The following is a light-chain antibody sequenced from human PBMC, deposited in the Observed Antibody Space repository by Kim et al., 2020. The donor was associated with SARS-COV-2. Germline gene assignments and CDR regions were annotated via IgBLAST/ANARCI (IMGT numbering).Light chain of an antibody. V-gene: IGKV1-16*02. Sequence: ATGGGKGTITWRGRQDNYNEVAWVQQKPRKGPKSLSYCASTLRRGVPSKFNGSGFGTDFTLTISDLQPEYFASYYCQQYNGYPYTFGQGTNLEI. CDR2: CAS. J-gene: IGKJ2*01. CDR1: QDNYNE. CDR3: QQYNGYPYT.